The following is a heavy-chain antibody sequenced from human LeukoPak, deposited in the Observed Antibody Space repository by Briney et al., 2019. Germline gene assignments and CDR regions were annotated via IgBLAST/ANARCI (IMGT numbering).Heavy chain of an antibody. CDR1: GYTFTGYY. V-gene: IGHV1-2*06. J-gene: IGHJ4*02. Sequence: ASVKVSCKASGYTFTGYYMHWVRQAPGQGLEWMGRINPNSGGTNYAQKFQGRVTMTRDTSISTAYMELSSLRSEDTAVYYCARDLVYGAVAGQYFDYWGQGTLVTVSS. D-gene: IGHD6-19*01. CDR3: ARDLVYGAVAGQYFDY. CDR2: INPNSGGT.